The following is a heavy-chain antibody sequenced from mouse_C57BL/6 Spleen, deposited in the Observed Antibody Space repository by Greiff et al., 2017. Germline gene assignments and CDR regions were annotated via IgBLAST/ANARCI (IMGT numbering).Heavy chain of an antibody. CDR2: IWSGGSP. V-gene: IGHV2-4*01. J-gene: IGHJ2*01. CDR3: AKGSNSYYFDY. D-gene: IGHD2-5*01. Sequence: VQGVESGPGLVQPSQSLSITCTVSGFSLTSYGVHWVRQPPGKGLEWLGVIWSGGSPDYNAAFISRLSISKDNSKSQVFFKMNSLQADDTAIYYCAKGSNSYYFDYWGQGTTLTVSS. CDR1: GFSLTSYG.